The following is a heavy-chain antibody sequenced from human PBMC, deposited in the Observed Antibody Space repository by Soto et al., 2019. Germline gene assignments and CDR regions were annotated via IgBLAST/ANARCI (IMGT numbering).Heavy chain of an antibody. Sequence: QITLKESGPTLVKPTQTLTLTCTFSGLSLSTTGVGVGWIRQPPGKALEWLALIYWDDDKRYSPSLKSRLTITKDTSKNQVALTMTNMDPVDTATYYCVQSRCGGDCLQSYSSHSYYGLDVWGQGTTVTVSS. V-gene: IGHV2-5*02. CDR3: VQSRCGGDCLQSYSSHSYYGLDV. CDR1: GLSLSTTGVG. J-gene: IGHJ6*02. D-gene: IGHD2-21*02. CDR2: IYWDDDK.